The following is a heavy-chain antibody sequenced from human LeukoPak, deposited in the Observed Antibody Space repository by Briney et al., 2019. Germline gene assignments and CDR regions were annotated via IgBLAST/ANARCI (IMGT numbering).Heavy chain of an antibody. D-gene: IGHD3-22*01. J-gene: IGHJ3*02. Sequence: GASVKVSCKASGYTFTGHYVHWVRQAPGEGLEWMGWINPNSGGTNYAQKFQGWVTMTRDTTISTAYMELSRLRSDDTAVYYCASSRRYYYDSSGPDAFDIWGQGTMVTVSS. V-gene: IGHV1-2*04. CDR1: GYTFTGHY. CDR2: INPNSGGT. CDR3: ASSRRYYYDSSGPDAFDI.